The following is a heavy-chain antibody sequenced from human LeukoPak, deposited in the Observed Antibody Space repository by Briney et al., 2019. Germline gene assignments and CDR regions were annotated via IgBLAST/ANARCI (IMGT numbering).Heavy chain of an antibody. CDR1: GGSISSSSYY. Sequence: SETLSLTCTVSGGSISSSSYYWGWIRQPPGKGLEWIGSVFYSGSTYHNPSLKSRVTISVDASKNQFSLTLASVTGADTAVYYCARHPAYLAPCRGGRCYYFDYWGQGTLVTVSS. CDR3: ARHPAYLAPCRGGRCYYFDY. D-gene: IGHD2-15*01. J-gene: IGHJ4*02. V-gene: IGHV4-39*01. CDR2: VFYSGST.